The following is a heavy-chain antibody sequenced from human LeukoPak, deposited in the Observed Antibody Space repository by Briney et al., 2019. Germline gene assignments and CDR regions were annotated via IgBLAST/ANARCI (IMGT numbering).Heavy chain of an antibody. CDR1: GFTFSSYN. J-gene: IGHJ3*02. Sequence: PGGSLRLSCAASGFTFSSYNINWVRQAPGKGLEWVSSISSTSSYIYYADSVKGRFTISGDNAKNSLYLQMNSLRAEDTAVYYCAGVVATGHTAFDIWGQGTMVTVSS. CDR2: ISSTSSYI. CDR3: AGVVATGHTAFDI. D-gene: IGHD5-12*01. V-gene: IGHV3-21*01.